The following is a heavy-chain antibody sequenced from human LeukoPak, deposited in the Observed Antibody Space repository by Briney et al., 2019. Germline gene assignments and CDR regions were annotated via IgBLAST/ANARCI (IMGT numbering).Heavy chain of an antibody. CDR1: GVSVTSYY. J-gene: IGHJ4*02. CDR3: ARFTKDSSSSSGYYFDY. Sequence: SETLSLTCTVSGVSVTSYYWSWLRQPAGKGLEWIGRIYTSGSTSYNPSLRSRLTMSVDTSKNQFSLNLSSVTAADTVVYYCARFTKDSSSSSGYYFDYWGQGTLVTVSS. D-gene: IGHD6-13*01. V-gene: IGHV4-4*07. CDR2: IYTSGST.